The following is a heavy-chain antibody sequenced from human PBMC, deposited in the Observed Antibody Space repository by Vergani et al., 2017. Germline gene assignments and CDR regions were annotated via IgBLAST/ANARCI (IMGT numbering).Heavy chain of an antibody. CDR1: GFTFSSYS. CDR2: ISSSGSTI. CDR3: ARIAAAGPFDY. J-gene: IGHJ4*02. V-gene: IGHV3-48*04. D-gene: IGHD6-13*01. Sequence: EVQLVESGGGLVQPGGSLRLSCAASGFTFSSYSMNWVRQAPGKGLEWVSYISSSGSTIYYADSVKGRFTISRDNAKNSLYLQMNSLRAEDTAVYYCARIAAAGPFDYWGQGTLVTVSS.